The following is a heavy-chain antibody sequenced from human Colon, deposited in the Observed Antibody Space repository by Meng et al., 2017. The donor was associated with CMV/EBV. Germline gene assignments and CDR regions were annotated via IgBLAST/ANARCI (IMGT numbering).Heavy chain of an antibody. J-gene: IGHJ5*02. CDR2: IHPSGSA. CDR3: ARGDDTAKTGRT. D-gene: IGHD5-18*01. CDR1: GGVFSGFY. V-gene: IGHV4-34*01. Sequence: TCAVHGGVFSGFYLTWGRLPPKEGREWIGEIHPSGSANSNPSLQSRVTLSLDTSKDQFSLKVISVTAADTAMYFCARGDDTAKTGRTWGQGILVTVSS.